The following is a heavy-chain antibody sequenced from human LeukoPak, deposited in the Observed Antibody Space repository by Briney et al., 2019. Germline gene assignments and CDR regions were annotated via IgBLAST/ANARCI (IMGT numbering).Heavy chain of an antibody. J-gene: IGHJ4*02. CDR2: ISYDGSNK. CDR1: GFTFNSYG. V-gene: IGHV3-30*03. Sequence: GGSLRLSCAASGFTFNSYGMHWVRQAPGKGLEWVALISYDGSNKYYADSVKGRFTISRDNSKNTTYLQMNSLRAEDTAVYYCARDALLRHCGGDCYPDYWGQGTLVTVSS. CDR3: ARDALLRHCGGDCYPDY. D-gene: IGHD2-21*02.